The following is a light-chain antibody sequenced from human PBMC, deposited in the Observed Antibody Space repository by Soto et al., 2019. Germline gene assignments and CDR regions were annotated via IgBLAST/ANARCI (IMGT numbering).Light chain of an antibody. CDR1: SSDVGGYNY. CDR2: EVS. CDR3: SSYTSSSIV. J-gene: IGLJ1*01. V-gene: IGLV2-14*01. Sequence: QSVLTQPASVSGSPGQSITISCTGTSSDVGGYNYLSWYQQHPGKAPKLMIYEVSNRPSGVSNRFSGSKSGNTASLTISGLQAEDEADYYCSSYTSSSIVFGTGTKLTVL.